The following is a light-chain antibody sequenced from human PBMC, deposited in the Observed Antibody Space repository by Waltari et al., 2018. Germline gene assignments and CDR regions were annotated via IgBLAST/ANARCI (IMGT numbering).Light chain of an antibody. Sequence: DVKMTPPPSSLSASLGDGITITCRASKNINRWFAWYQQKPDNLPKSLISGESSLHSGVPSRFSGSGSWTEFTLTISSLQPEDFATYYCQQYNNYPTTFGQGTRLEIK. V-gene: IGKV1D-16*01. CDR2: GES. J-gene: IGKJ5*01. CDR3: QQYNNYPTT. CDR1: KNINRW.